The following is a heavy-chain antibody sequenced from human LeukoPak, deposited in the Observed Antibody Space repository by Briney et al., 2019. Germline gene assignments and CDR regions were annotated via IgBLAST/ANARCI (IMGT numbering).Heavy chain of an antibody. CDR2: ITSSSSYI. J-gene: IGHJ4*02. CDR1: GFTFSNYN. V-gene: IGHV3-21*01. Sequence: GGSLRLSCAASGFTFSNYNMNWVRQAPGKGLEWVSSITSSSSYIDYADSVKGRFTISRDNAKNSLYLQMNSLSAEDTAVYYCARVSSGWYFLDYWGQGTLVTVSS. D-gene: IGHD6-19*01. CDR3: ARVSSGWYFLDY.